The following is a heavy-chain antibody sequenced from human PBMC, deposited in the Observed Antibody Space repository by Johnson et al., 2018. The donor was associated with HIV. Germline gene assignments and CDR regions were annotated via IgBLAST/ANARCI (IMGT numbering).Heavy chain of an antibody. CDR1: GFTFSSYA. D-gene: IGHD1-26*01. J-gene: IGHJ3*02. Sequence: VQLVESGGGLVQPGGSLRLSCAASGFTFSSYAMSWVRQAPGQGLEWVSATPPSGGVTYYADSVTGRFTISRDNSKNTLYLQMNSLRAEDTAVYYCAGLGGSHDAFDIWGQGTMVTV. CDR2: TPPSGGVT. V-gene: IGHV3-23*04. CDR3: AGLGGSHDAFDI.